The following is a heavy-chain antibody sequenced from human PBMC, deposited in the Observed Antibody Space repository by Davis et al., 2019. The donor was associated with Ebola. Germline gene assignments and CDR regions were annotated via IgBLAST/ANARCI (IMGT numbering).Heavy chain of an antibody. CDR2: IRFDGSSE. Sequence: PGGSLRLSCAASGFTFSSYWMHWVRQAPDKGLEWVAFIRFDGSSENYADSVKGRFTISRDNSKNTLYLLMNSLRAEDTAVYYCARKDYGDFEGLRIDYWGQGTLVTVSS. D-gene: IGHD4-17*01. J-gene: IGHJ4*02. CDR3: ARKDYGDFEGLRIDY. V-gene: IGHV3-33*08. CDR1: GFTFSSYW.